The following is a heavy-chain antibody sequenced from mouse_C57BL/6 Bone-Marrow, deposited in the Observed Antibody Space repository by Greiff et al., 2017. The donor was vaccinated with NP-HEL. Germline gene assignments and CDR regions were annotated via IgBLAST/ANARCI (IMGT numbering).Heavy chain of an antibody. D-gene: IGHD2-12*01. CDR2: IDPENGDT. CDR1: GFNIKDDY. Sequence: VQLQQSGAELVRPGASVKLSCTASGFNIKDDYMHWVKQRPEQGLEWIGWIDPENGDTEYASKFQGTATITADTSSNTAYLQLSSLTSEDTAVYYCTALLRDAMDYWGQGTSVTVSS. V-gene: IGHV14-4*01. CDR3: TALLRDAMDY. J-gene: IGHJ4*01.